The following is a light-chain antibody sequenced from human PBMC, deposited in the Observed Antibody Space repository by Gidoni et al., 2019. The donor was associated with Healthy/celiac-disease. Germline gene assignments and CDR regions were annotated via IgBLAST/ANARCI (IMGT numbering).Light chain of an antibody. J-gene: IGKJ2*01. CDR2: GAS. Sequence: DIVLTQSPGTLSLSPGETATLSCRASQSVSSTYLACYQQKPGQAPRLLIYGASSRATGIPDRFSGSGSGTDFTLTISRLEPEDFAVYYCQQYGSSPRYTFGQGTKLEIK. CDR3: QQYGSSPRYT. CDR1: QSVSSTY. V-gene: IGKV3-20*01.